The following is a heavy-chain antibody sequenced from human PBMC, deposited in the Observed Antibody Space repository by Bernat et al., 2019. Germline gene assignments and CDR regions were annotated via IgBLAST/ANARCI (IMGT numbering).Heavy chain of an antibody. CDR2: ISYDGSNK. V-gene: IGHV3-30*18. J-gene: IGHJ6*02. Sequence: QVQLVESGGGVVQPGRSLRLSCAASGFTFSSYGMHWVRQAPGKGLEWVAVISYDGSNKDYADSVKGRFTISRDNSKNTLYLQMNSLRAEDTAVYYCAKCIDNPYSSGWYSFYYYYYGMDVWGQGTTVTVSS. CDR3: AKCIDNPYSSGWYSFYYYYYGMDV. D-gene: IGHD6-19*01. CDR1: GFTFSSYG.